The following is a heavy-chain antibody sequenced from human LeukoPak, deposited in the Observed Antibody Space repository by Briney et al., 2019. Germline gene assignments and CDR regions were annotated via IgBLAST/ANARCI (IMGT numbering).Heavy chain of an antibody. CDR1: GYTFTSYA. J-gene: IGHJ4*02. Sequence: ASVKVSCKASGYTFTSYAMHWVRQAPGQRLEWMGWINAGNGNTKYSQEFQGRVTITRDTSASTAYMELSSLRSEDTAVYYCARRDGNGDYYFDYWGQGTLVTVSS. V-gene: IGHV1-3*01. D-gene: IGHD4-17*01. CDR2: INAGNGNT. CDR3: ARRDGNGDYYFDY.